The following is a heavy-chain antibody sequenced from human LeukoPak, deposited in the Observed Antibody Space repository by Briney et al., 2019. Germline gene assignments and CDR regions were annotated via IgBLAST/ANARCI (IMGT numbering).Heavy chain of an antibody. J-gene: IGHJ5*02. V-gene: IGHV4-34*01. CDR2: INHSGST. CDR1: GGSFSGYY. CDR3: ARGQYNWFDP. Sequence: KPSETLSLTCAVYGGSFSGYYWSWIRQPPGKGLEWIGEINHSGSTNYNPSLKSRVTISVDTSKNQFSLKLSSVTAADTAVYYCARGQYNWFDPWGQGTLVTVSS.